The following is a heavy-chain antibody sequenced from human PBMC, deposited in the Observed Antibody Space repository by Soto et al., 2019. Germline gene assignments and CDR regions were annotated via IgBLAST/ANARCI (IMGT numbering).Heavy chain of an antibody. J-gene: IGHJ4*02. Sequence: PGGSLRLSCAASGFTFSSYWMHWVRQAPGKGLVWVSRINSDGSSTSYADSVKGRFTISRDNAKNTLYLQMNSLRAEDTAVYYCARARYSGYDFPDWGQGTLVTVSS. V-gene: IGHV3-74*01. D-gene: IGHD5-12*01. CDR2: INSDGSST. CDR1: GFTFSSYW. CDR3: ARARYSGYDFPD.